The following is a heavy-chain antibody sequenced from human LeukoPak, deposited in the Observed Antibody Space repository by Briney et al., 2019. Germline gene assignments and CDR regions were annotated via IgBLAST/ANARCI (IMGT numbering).Heavy chain of an antibody. J-gene: IGHJ4*02. CDR1: GYSISSGYY. Sequence: SETLSLTCTVSGYSISSGYYWGWIRQPPGKGLEWIGSIYHSGSTYYNPSLKSRFTISVDTSKNQFSLKLSSVTAADTAVYYCARDTDNRNYEWGGLFDYWGQGTLVTVSS. CDR3: ARDTDNRNYEWGGLFDY. D-gene: IGHD1-7*01. V-gene: IGHV4-38-2*02. CDR2: IYHSGST.